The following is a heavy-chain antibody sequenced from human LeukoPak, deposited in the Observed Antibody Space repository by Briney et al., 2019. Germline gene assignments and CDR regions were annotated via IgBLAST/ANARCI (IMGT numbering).Heavy chain of an antibody. J-gene: IGHJ4*02. CDR3: ARDAAAARGYFDY. D-gene: IGHD6-13*01. V-gene: IGHV4-39*07. CDR1: GGSISSSSYY. Sequence: PSETLSLTCTVSGGSISSSSYYWGWIRQPPGKGLEWIGSIYYSGSTYYNPSLKSRVTISVDTSKNQFSLKLSSVTAADTAVYYCARDAAAARGYFDYWGQGTLDTVSS. CDR2: IYYSGST.